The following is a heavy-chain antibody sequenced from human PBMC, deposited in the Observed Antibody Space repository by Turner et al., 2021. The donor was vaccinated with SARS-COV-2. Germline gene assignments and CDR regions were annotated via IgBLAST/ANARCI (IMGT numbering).Heavy chain of an antibody. CDR1: GYTFTGYY. J-gene: IGHJ5*02. V-gene: IGHV1-2*02. CDR3: ARSNSGSYFWFDP. D-gene: IGHD1-26*01. Sequence: QVQLVQSGAEVKKPGASVKVSCTASGYTFTGYYIHWVRQAPGQGLEWMGWINPNSGATNYAQKFQGRVTMTRDTSISTAYMELSRLRSDDTAVYYCARSNSGSYFWFDPWGQGTLVTVSS. CDR2: INPNSGAT.